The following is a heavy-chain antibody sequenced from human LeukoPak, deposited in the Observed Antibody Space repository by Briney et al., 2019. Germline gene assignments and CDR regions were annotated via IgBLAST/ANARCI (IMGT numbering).Heavy chain of an antibody. CDR1: GFTFNNYA. D-gene: IGHD1-26*01. CDR2: ISNTGGTK. J-gene: IGHJ4*02. V-gene: IGHV3-23*01. CDR3: AKRGTIAGSTTRDYYFDY. Sequence: GSLRLSCAASGFTFNNYAMNWVRQAPGKGVEWVSVISNTGGTKYYADSVKGRFTISRDNSKDTLYLQMNSLRTEDTALYFCAKRGTIAGSTTRDYYFDYWGQGTLVTVSS.